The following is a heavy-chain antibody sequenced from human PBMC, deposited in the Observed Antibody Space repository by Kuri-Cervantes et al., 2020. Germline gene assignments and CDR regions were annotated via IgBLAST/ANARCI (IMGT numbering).Heavy chain of an antibody. CDR1: GFTVSSNY. CDR2: IYSGGST. D-gene: IGHD5-18*01. Sequence: GESLKISCAASGFTVSSNYMSWVRQAPGKGLEWVSVIYSGGSTYYADSVKGRFPISRDNSKNSLYLQMNSLRAEDTAVYYCARAGIQLWNWFDPWGQGTLVTVSS. J-gene: IGHJ5*02. CDR3: ARAGIQLWNWFDP. V-gene: IGHV3-66*01.